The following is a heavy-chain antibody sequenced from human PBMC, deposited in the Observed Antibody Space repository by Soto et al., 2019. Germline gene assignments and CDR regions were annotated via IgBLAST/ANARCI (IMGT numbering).Heavy chain of an antibody. CDR2: ISAYNGNT. CDR3: ARLGVVVVPAPASYYYYGMDV. CDR1: GYTFTSYG. D-gene: IGHD2-15*01. V-gene: IGHV1-18*01. J-gene: IGHJ6*02. Sequence: ASVKVSCKASGYTFTSYGISWVRQAPGQGLEWMGWISAYNGNTNYAQKLQGRVTMTTDTSTSTAYMELRSLRSDDTAVYYCARLGVVVVPAPASYYYYGMDVWGQGTTVPVYS.